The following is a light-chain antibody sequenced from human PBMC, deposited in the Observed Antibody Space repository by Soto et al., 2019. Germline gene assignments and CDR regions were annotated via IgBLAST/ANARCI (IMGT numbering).Light chain of an antibody. V-gene: IGLV2-8*01. Sequence: QSVLTQPASVSGSPGQSITISCTGTSSDVGGYNYVSWYQQHPGKAPKLMVYEVRNRPSGVPDRFSGSKSGNTASLTVSGLQAEDEADYYCSSYTGTNDFGVFGPGTKVTVL. CDR1: SSDVGGYNY. CDR2: EVR. CDR3: SSYTGTNDFGV. J-gene: IGLJ1*01.